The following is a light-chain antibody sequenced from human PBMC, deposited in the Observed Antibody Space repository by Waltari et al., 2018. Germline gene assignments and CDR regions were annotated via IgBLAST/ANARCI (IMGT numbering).Light chain of an antibody. J-gene: IGLJ3*02. Sequence: SYELTQPPSVSVSPGQAARITCSGDAVPKKHAYWYQQKSGQAPVLVIYEDSKRPSGIPERFSGSSSGTTATLTLSGAQVEDEGDYYCYSTDSSDTHRVFGGGTKLTVL. CDR3: YSTDSSDTHRV. V-gene: IGLV3-10*01. CDR2: EDS. CDR1: AVPKKH.